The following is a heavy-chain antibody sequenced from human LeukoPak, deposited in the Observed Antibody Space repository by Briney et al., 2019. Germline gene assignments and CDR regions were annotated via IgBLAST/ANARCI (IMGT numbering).Heavy chain of an antibody. J-gene: IGHJ4*02. CDR2: INHSGST. V-gene: IGHV4-34*01. CDR1: GGSFSGYY. Sequence: SETLSLTCAVYGGSFSGYYWSWIRQPPGKGLEWIGEINHSGSTNYNPSLKSRVTIPVDTSKNQFSLKLSSVTAADTAVYYCARHKKATYYYGSGSSFDYWGQGTLDTVSS. D-gene: IGHD3-10*01. CDR3: ARHKKATYYYGSGSSFDY.